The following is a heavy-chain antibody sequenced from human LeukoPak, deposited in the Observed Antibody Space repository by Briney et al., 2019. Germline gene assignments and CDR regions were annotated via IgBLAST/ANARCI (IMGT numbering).Heavy chain of an antibody. J-gene: IGHJ4*02. D-gene: IGHD3-9*01. CDR2: ISSGTYI. CDR3: TREQDREATGTVIGDS. V-gene: IGHV3-48*03. CDR1: GFTFSRFE. Sequence: GGSPRLSCVASGFTFSRFEMNWVRQAPGKGLEWLSHISSGTYIAYADSVKGRFTISRDNAKNSLYLQMNSLRAEDTALYYCTREQDREATGTVIGDSWGQGTLVTVSS.